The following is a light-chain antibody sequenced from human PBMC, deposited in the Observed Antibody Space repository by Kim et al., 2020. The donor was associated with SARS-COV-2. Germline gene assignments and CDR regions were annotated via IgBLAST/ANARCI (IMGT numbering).Light chain of an antibody. V-gene: IGLV2-11*01. CDR1: TGDVGVYSF. CDR2: DVS. Sequence: RSISIACTGTTGDVGVYSFVSWYQRHPGKAPKLMIYDVSRRPSGVPDRFSGSKSGNTASLNISRLQADDESDYYCCSYAGSVFVFGTGTKVTVL. CDR3: CSYAGSVFV. J-gene: IGLJ1*01.